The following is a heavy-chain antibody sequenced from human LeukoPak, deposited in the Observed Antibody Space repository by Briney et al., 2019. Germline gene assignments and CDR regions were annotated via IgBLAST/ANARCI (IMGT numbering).Heavy chain of an antibody. CDR3: ARDPEGSGCYFDY. CDR1: GYTFTGYY. D-gene: IGHD6-19*01. J-gene: IGHJ4*02. V-gene: IGHV1-2*02. CDR2: INPNSGDT. Sequence: ASVKVSCKASGYTFTGYYMHWVRQAPGQGLEWMGWINPNSGDTNYAQKFQGRVTMTRDTSITTAYMELSSLRSDDTAVYYCARDPEGSGCYFDYWGQGTLVTVSS.